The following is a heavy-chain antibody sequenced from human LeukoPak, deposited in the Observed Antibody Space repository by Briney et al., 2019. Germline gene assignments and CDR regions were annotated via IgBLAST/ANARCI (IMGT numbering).Heavy chain of an antibody. CDR3: ARVLPLFYDSSGYFP. Sequence: SETLSLTCTVSGGSITTSSYYWGWIRQPPGKGLEWIGSIYYSGSTYYNPSLKSRVTISVDTSKNQFSLKLSSVTAADTAVYYCARVLPLFYDSSGYFPWGQGTLVTVSS. D-gene: IGHD3-22*01. CDR2: IYYSGST. V-gene: IGHV4-39*07. CDR1: GGSITTSSYY. J-gene: IGHJ5*02.